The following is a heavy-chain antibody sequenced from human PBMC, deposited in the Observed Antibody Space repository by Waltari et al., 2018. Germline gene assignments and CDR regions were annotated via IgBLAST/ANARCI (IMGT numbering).Heavy chain of an antibody. CDR2: ISGSGGTT. Sequence: EVQLLESGGGLVQPGGSLRLSCAASGFTFSSYSMSWVRQDPGKGLEWVSVISGSGGTTYYADSVKGRFTISRDNSKNTLYLQMNSLRAEDTAVYYCAKRIAAPGSTYYFDYWGQGTLVTVSS. D-gene: IGHD6-13*01. CDR3: AKRIAAPGSTYYFDY. V-gene: IGHV3-23*01. J-gene: IGHJ4*02. CDR1: GFTFSSYS.